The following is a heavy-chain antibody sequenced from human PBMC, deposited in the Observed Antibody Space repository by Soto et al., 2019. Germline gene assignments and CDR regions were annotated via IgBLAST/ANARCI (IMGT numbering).Heavy chain of an antibody. V-gene: IGHV3-43*01. D-gene: IGHD3-22*01. CDR1: GSTFDDYT. J-gene: IGHJ4*02. CDR3: AKGRLYYYDSSGYSAYFDY. Sequence: EVQLVESGGVVVQPGGSLRLSCAASGSTFDDYTMHWVRQAPGKGLEWVSLISWDGGSTYYADSVKGRFTISRDNSKNSLYLQMNSLRTEDTALYYCAKGRLYYYDSSGYSAYFDYWGQGTLVTVSS. CDR2: ISWDGGST.